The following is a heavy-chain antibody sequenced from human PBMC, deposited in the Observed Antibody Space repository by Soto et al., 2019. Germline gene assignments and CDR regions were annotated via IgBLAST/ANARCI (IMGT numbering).Heavy chain of an antibody. J-gene: IGHJ5*02. CDR1: GGSISSGGYY. CDR2: IYYSGST. Sequence: QVQLQESGPGLVKPSQTLSLTCTVSGGSISSGGYYWSWIRQHPGKGLEWSGYIYYSGSTYYNPSLKTRVTISXXTXKXXFSLKLSSVTAADTAVYYRARGVRYFDWGLHWFAPWGQGTLVTVSS. CDR3: ARGVRYFDWGLHWFAP. D-gene: IGHD3-9*01. V-gene: IGHV4-31*03.